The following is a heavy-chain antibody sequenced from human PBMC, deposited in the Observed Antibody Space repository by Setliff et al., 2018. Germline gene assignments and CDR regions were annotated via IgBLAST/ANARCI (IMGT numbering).Heavy chain of an antibody. D-gene: IGHD3-10*01. CDR1: GFTFSNYW. CDR3: VRLLDSDY. CDR2: ISGDGTTT. J-gene: IGHJ4*02. Sequence: ESLKISCAASGFTFSNYWMHWVRQAPGKGLVWVSRISGDGTTTHYVDSVKGRFTISRDNAKNTLYLQMNDLRAEDTAVYFCVRLLDSDYWGQGTLVTVSS. V-gene: IGHV3-74*01.